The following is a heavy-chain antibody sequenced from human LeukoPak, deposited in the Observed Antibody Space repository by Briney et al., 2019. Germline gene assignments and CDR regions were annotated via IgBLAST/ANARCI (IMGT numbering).Heavy chain of an antibody. Sequence: SETLSLTYTVSGGSISSHFWSWIRQPPGKGLEWIAYIYYSGSTDYNPSLKSRVTISVDTSKNQFSLKLSSVTAADTAVYYCARQTMTTADAFDIWGQGTMVTVSS. CDR2: IYYSGST. J-gene: IGHJ3*02. D-gene: IGHD4-17*01. CDR1: GGSISSHF. V-gene: IGHV4-59*08. CDR3: ARQTMTTADAFDI.